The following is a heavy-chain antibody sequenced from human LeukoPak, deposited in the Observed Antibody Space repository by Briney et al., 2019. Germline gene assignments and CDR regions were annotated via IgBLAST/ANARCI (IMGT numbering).Heavy chain of an antibody. J-gene: IGHJ3*02. CDR3: AKAGVPGGDAFDI. CDR1: GFTFSSYG. CDR2: ISYDGSNK. Sequence: AGGSLRLSCAASGFTFSSYGMHWVRQAPGKGLEWVAVISYDGSNKYYADSVKGRFTISRDNSKNTLYLQMNSLRAEDTAVYYCAKAGVPGGDAFDIWGQGTMVTVSS. V-gene: IGHV3-30*18. D-gene: IGHD3-10*01.